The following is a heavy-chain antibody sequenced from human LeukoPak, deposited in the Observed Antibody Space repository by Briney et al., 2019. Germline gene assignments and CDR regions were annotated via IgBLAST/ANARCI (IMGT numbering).Heavy chain of an antibody. J-gene: IGHJ4*02. CDR2: ISYDGSNK. Sequence: GRSLRLSCAASGFTFSSYAMHLVRQAPGKGLEWVAVISYDGSNKYYADSVKGRFTISRDNSKNTLYLQMNSLRAEDTAVYYCARASPPWELLPFKGYWGQGTLVTVSS. CDR3: ARASPPWELLPFKGY. V-gene: IGHV3-30-3*01. D-gene: IGHD1-26*01. CDR1: GFTFSSYA.